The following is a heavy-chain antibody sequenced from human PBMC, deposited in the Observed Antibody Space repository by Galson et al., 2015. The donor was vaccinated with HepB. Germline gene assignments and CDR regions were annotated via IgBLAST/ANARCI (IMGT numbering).Heavy chain of an antibody. CDR3: VKEGAWFGGDWFDP. CDR2: INGRGSTT. CDR1: GFIFRHHA. D-gene: IGHD3-16*01. J-gene: IGHJ5*02. Sequence: SLRLSCAGSGFIFRHHAMAWIRQAPGKGLEWVSGINGRGSTTYYADAVKGRFSISRDNSKSTVFLQMDNLKVDDTAIYYCVKEGAWFGGDWFDPWGQGTLVTVSS. V-gene: IGHV3-23*01.